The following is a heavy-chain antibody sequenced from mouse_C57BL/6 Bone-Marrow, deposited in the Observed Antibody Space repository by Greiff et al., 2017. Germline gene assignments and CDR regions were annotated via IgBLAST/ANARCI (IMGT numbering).Heavy chain of an antibody. Sequence: VQVVESGAELVKPGASVKLSCKASGYTFTSYWMHWVKQRPGQGLEWIGMIHPNSGSTNYNEKFKSKATLTVDKSSSTAYMQLSSLTSEDSSVYYCARGGRNLYFDVWGTGTTVTVSS. CDR3: ARGGRNLYFDV. J-gene: IGHJ1*03. CDR2: IHPNSGST. D-gene: IGHD3-3*01. CDR1: GYTFTSYW. V-gene: IGHV1-64*01.